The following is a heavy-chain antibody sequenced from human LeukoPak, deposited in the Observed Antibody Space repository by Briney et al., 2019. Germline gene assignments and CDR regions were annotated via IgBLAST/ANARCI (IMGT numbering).Heavy chain of an antibody. J-gene: IGHJ4*02. CDR1: GGSIGSYY. CDR2: IYSSGST. V-gene: IGHV4-59*12. CDR3: ARGPSQYGGNSDY. D-gene: IGHD4-23*01. Sequence: PSETLSLTCTVSGGSIGSYYWSWIRQPPGKGLEWIGYIYSSGSTNYNPSLKSRVTISLDTSKNQFSLKLSSVTAADTAVYYCARGPSQYGGNSDYWGQGTLVTVSS.